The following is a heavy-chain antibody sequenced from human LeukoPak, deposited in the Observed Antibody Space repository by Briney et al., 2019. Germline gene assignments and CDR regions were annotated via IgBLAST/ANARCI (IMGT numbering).Heavy chain of an antibody. V-gene: IGHV3-21*01. Sequence: GGSLSLSCAASGFTFSHYTLHWVRQAPGKGLEWVSSISGATNYIYYADSLKGRFTISRDNAKNSLSLQMSRLRDDDTAVYYCAREGLTSVIGFDSGGQGTLVTVSS. CDR3: AREGLTSVIGFDS. CDR2: ISGATNYI. D-gene: IGHD4/OR15-4a*01. CDR1: GFTFSHYT. J-gene: IGHJ5*01.